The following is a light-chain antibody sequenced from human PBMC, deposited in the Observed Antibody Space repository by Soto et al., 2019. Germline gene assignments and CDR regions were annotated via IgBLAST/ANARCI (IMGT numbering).Light chain of an antibody. CDR1: SSDVGGYNY. CDR2: DVS. J-gene: IGLJ2*01. Sequence: QSALTQPASVSGSPGQSITISCTGTSSDVGGYNYVSWYQQHPGKAPKVMIYDVSNRPSGVSNRFSGSKTGNTASLTISGLHAEDEADYYCSSYTSSSTVVFGGGTKLTVL. CDR3: SSYTSSSTVV. V-gene: IGLV2-14*01.